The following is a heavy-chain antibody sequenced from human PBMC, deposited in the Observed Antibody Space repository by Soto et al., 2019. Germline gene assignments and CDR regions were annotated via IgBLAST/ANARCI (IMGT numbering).Heavy chain of an antibody. CDR1: GFTFSSYG. CDR2: IWYDGSNK. J-gene: IGHJ4*02. V-gene: IGHV3-33*01. D-gene: IGHD3-10*01. Sequence: GGSLRLSCAASGFTFSSYGMHWVRQAPGKGLEWVAVIWYDGSNKYYADSVKGRFTISRDNSKNTLYLQMNSLRAEDTAVYYCARDNAQLLWFGELIHGFGYWGQGTLVTVSS. CDR3: ARDNAQLLWFGELIHGFGY.